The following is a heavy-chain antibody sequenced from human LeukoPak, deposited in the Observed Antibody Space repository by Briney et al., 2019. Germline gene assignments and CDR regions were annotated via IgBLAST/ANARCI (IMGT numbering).Heavy chain of an antibody. J-gene: IGHJ4*02. Sequence: PSETLSLTCTVSGGSISSSSNYCGWIRQPPGKRLEWIGSIYYSGSTYYNPSLKSRVTISVDTSKNQFSLKLSSVTAADAAVYYCAGPTVLFDYWGQGTLVTVSS. V-gene: IGHV4-39*01. CDR2: IYYSGST. CDR1: GGSISSSSNY. D-gene: IGHD4-17*01. CDR3: AGPTVLFDY.